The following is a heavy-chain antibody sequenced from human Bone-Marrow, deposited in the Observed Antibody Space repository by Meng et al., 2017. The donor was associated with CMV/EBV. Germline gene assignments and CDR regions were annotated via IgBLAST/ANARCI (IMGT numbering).Heavy chain of an antibody. CDR1: GGTFSSYA. CDR3: ARDGSGPNNWFDP. J-gene: IGHJ5*02. D-gene: IGHD3-3*01. V-gene: IGHV1-69*05. CDR2: IIPIFGTA. Sequence: SVKVSCKASGGTFSSYAISWVRQAPGRGLEWMGGIIPIFGTANYAQKFQGRVTITTDESTSTAYMELSSLRSEDTAVYYCARDGSGPNNWFDPWGQGTLVTVSS.